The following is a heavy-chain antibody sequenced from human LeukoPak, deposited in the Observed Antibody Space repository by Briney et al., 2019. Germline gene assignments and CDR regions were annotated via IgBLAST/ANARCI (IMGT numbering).Heavy chain of an antibody. J-gene: IGHJ4*02. D-gene: IGHD6-19*01. Sequence: SETLSLTCTVSGYSIGSGYYWGWIRQPPGKGLEWIGSIYHSGSTYCNPSLKSRVTISVDTSKNQFSLKLSSVTAADTAVYYCARVAYSSGWCIDYWGQGTLVTVSS. CDR1: GYSIGSGYY. CDR2: IYHSGST. V-gene: IGHV4-38-2*02. CDR3: ARVAYSSGWCIDY.